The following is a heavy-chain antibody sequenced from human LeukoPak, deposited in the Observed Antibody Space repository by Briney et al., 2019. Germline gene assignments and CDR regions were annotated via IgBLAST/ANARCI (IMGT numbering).Heavy chain of an antibody. J-gene: IGHJ4*02. V-gene: IGHV3-48*04. D-gene: IGHD2-15*01. CDR3: ARDEGAAYY. CDR1: GFTFSTYG. CDR2: ISSSGSTI. Sequence: PGGSLRLSCGASGFTFSTYGMHWVRQAPGKGLEWVSYISSSGSTIYYADSVKGRFTISRDNAKNSLYLQMNSLRAEDTAVYYCARDEGAAYYWGQGTLVTVSS.